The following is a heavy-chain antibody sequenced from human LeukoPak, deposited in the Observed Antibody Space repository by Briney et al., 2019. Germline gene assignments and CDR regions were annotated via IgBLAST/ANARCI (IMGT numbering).Heavy chain of an antibody. Sequence: SETLSLTCTVSGDSISNYYWSWIRQPAGKGLEWIGRIYTSGSTNYNPSLKSRVTMSVDTSKNQFSLKLSSVTAADTAVYYCARVLTGSYGYYYYMDVWGKGTTVTISS. J-gene: IGHJ6*03. CDR1: GDSISNYY. D-gene: IGHD3-10*01. CDR2: IYTSGST. V-gene: IGHV4-4*07. CDR3: ARVLTGSYGYYYYMDV.